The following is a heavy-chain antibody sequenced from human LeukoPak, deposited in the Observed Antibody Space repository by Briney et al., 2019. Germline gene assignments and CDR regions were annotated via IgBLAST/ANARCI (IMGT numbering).Heavy chain of an antibody. Sequence: SETLSLTCTVSGGSISSYYWSWIRQPPGKGLEWIGYIYYSGSTNYNPSLKSRVTISVDTSKNQFSLKLSSVTAADTAVYYCARAGVYDFWSGTLYYYYYMDVWGKGTTVTVSS. J-gene: IGHJ6*03. CDR1: GGSISSYY. CDR2: IYYSGST. D-gene: IGHD3/OR15-3a*01. V-gene: IGHV4-59*01. CDR3: ARAGVYDFWSGTLYYYYYMDV.